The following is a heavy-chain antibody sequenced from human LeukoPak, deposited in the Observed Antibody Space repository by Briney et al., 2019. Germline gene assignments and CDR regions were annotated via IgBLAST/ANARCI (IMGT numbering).Heavy chain of an antibody. Sequence: GGFLRLSCAASGFTFSSYNMIWVRQAPGKGLEWVSFISNSNSYIYYADSVKGRFTVSRDNAKNSLYLQMNSLRAEDTAVYYCARGYSYGYRIDYWGQGTLVTVSS. D-gene: IGHD5-18*01. CDR2: ISNSNSYI. J-gene: IGHJ4*02. CDR3: ARGYSYGYRIDY. V-gene: IGHV3-21*01. CDR1: GFTFSSYN.